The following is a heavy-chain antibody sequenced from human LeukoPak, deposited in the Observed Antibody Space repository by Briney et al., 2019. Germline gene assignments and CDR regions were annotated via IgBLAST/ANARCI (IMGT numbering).Heavy chain of an antibody. CDR1: GFTFSSYG. J-gene: IGHJ4*02. D-gene: IGHD2-2*01. Sequence: PGGSLRLSCAAPGFTFSSYGMNWVRQAPGKGLEWVSSISSSSSYIYYADSVKGRFTISRGNAKNSLYLQMNSLRAEDTAVYYCARAKYCSSTSCFGLGFDYWGQGTLVTVSS. V-gene: IGHV3-21*01. CDR2: ISSSSSYI. CDR3: ARAKYCSSTSCFGLGFDY.